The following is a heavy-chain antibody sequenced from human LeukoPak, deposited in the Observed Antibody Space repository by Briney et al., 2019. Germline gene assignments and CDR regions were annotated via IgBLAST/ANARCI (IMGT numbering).Heavy chain of an antibody. CDR1: GFTFDDYA. CDR2: ISWNSGSI. Sequence: GGSLRLSCAASGFTFDDYAMHWVQQAPGKGLEWVSGISWNSGSIGYADSVKGRFTISRDNAKNSLYLQMNSLRAEDTALYYCAKGAPRLYIAAAGYFDYWGQGTLVTVSS. D-gene: IGHD6-13*01. J-gene: IGHJ4*02. CDR3: AKGAPRLYIAAAGYFDY. V-gene: IGHV3-9*01.